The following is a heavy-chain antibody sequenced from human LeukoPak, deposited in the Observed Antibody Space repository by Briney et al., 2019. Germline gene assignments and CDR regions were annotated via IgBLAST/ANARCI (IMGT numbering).Heavy chain of an antibody. V-gene: IGHV3-11*04. CDR1: GFTFSDYY. Sequence: KTGGSLRLSCAASGFTFSDYYMSWIRQAPGKGLEWVSYISSSGSTIYYADSVKGRFTISRDNAKNSLYLQMNSLGAEDTAVYYCARPPFDAKSSSYYYYYYYMDVWGKGTTVTVSS. CDR3: ARPPFDAKSSSYYYYYYYMDV. J-gene: IGHJ6*03. D-gene: IGHD6-6*01. CDR2: ISSSGSTI.